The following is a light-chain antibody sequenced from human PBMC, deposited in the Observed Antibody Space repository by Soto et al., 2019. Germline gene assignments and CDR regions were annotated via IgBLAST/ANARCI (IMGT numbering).Light chain of an antibody. CDR3: QQYDNWPLT. Sequence: EIVMTQSPATLSVSPGERATLSCRASQSVSSNLAWYQQKSGQTPRLRIYGASTRATDIPARFSGSGSGTEFTLSISSLQSEDFAVYYCQQYDNWPLTFGGGTKVEIK. CDR1: QSVSSN. CDR2: GAS. J-gene: IGKJ4*01. V-gene: IGKV3-15*01.